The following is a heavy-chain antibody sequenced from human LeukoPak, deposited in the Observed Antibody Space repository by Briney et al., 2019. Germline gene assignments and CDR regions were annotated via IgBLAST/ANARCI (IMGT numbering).Heavy chain of an antibody. D-gene: IGHD3-10*01. CDR2: IRSKAYGGTT. Sequence: GGSLRLSCAASGFTFSSYWMSWFRQAPGKGLEWVGFIRSKAYGGTTEYAASVKGRFTISRDDSKSIAYLQMNSLKTEDTAVYYCTRGVSSYWGQGTLVTVSS. J-gene: IGHJ4*02. CDR3: TRGVSSY. V-gene: IGHV3-49*03. CDR1: GFTFSSYW.